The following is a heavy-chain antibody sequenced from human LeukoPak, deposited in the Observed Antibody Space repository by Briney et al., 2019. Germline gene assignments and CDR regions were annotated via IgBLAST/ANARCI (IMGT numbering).Heavy chain of an antibody. CDR3: ARVSGYSSGWYEVDV. CDR1: GGSISSYY. Sequence: SETLSLTCTASGGSISSYYWSWIRQPPGKGLEWIGYIYYSGSTNYNPSLKSRVTISVDTSKNQFSLKLSSVTAADTAVYYCARVSGYSSGWYEVDVWGQGTTVTVSS. CDR2: IYYSGST. V-gene: IGHV4-59*01. D-gene: IGHD6-19*01. J-gene: IGHJ6*02.